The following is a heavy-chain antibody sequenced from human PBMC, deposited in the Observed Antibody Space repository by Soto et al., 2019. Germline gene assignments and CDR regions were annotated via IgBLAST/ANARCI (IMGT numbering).Heavy chain of an antibody. V-gene: IGHV3-74*01. J-gene: IGHJ4*02. D-gene: IGHD1-26*01. CDR3: ARGIVGANYFDY. CDR1: GFTFSSYW. CDR2: INSDGSST. Sequence: PGVALRLSCAASGFTFSSYWRHWVRQAPGKGLVWVSRINSDGSSTSYADSVKGRFTISRDNAKNTLYLQMNSLRAEDTAVYYCARGIVGANYFDYWGQGTLVTVSS.